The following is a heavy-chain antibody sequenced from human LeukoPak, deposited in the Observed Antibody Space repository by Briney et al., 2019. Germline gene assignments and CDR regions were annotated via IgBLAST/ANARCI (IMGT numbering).Heavy chain of an antibody. J-gene: IGHJ6*03. CDR2: FDPEDGET. Sequence: ASVKVSCKVSGYTLTELSMHWVRQAPGKGLEWMGGFDPEDGETIYAQKFQGRVTITADESTSTAYMELSSLRSEDTAVYYCARQIVVVPAARTNYYYMDVWGKGTTVTVSS. CDR3: ARQIVVVPAARTNYYYMDV. CDR1: GYTLTELS. D-gene: IGHD2-2*01. V-gene: IGHV1-24*01.